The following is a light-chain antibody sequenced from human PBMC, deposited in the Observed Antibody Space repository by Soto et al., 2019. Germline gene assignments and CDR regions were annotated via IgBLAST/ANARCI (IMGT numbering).Light chain of an antibody. CDR3: STYTTTTRL. CDR1: SSDIGSNNY. V-gene: IGLV2-14*01. CDR2: EVS. J-gene: IGLJ3*02. Sequence: QSALTQPASVSGSPGQSSTISCTGTSSDIGSNNYVSWFQQRPGKAPTLIIYEVSNRPSGVSNHFSGSKSGNTASLTISGLPPEDEAEYYCSTYTTTTRLFGGGTKLTVL.